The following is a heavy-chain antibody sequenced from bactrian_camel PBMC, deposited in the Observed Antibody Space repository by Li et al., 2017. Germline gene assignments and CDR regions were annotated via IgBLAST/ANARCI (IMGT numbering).Heavy chain of an antibody. V-gene: IGHV3S55*01. CDR2: YPLREPT. Sequence: HVQLVESGGGSVQAGGSLRLSCATSGYTPGSWYMGWFRQVPGKEREGVALLYPLREPTYYADSVKGRFPTSKDNAKNTLYLQMNRLKPEDSGMYYCAATGNRLRSERLADYGYWGQGTQVTVS. CDR1: GYTPGSWY. D-gene: IGHD1*01. J-gene: IGHJ6*01. CDR3: AATGNRLRSERLADYGY.